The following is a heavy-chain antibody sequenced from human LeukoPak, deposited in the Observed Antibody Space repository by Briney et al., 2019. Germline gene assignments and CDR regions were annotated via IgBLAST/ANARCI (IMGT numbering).Heavy chain of an antibody. Sequence: GASVKVSCKASGGTFSSYAIGWVRQAPGQGLEWMGGIIPIFGTANYAQKFQGRVTITADESTSTAYMELSSLRSEDTAVYYCARLVVAPPGMDVWGQGTTVTVSS. D-gene: IGHD2-15*01. J-gene: IGHJ6*02. CDR2: IIPIFGTA. CDR1: GGTFSSYA. CDR3: ARLVVAPPGMDV. V-gene: IGHV1-69*01.